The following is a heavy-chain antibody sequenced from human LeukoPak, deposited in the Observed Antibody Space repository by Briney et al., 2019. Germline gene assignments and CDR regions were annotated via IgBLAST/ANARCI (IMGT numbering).Heavy chain of an antibody. V-gene: IGHV4-59*12. CDR2: VYYTGST. CDR3: AREPIIVVVPAAMGDYFDY. D-gene: IGHD2-2*01. CDR1: GGSISTYY. J-gene: IGHJ4*02. Sequence: SETLSLTCTVSGGSISTYYWSWIRQPPGKGLEWIGYVYYTGSTSYNPSLQSRVTMSLDTSKNQFSLELNSVTAADTAVYYCAREPIIVVVPAAMGDYFDYWGQGTLVTVSS.